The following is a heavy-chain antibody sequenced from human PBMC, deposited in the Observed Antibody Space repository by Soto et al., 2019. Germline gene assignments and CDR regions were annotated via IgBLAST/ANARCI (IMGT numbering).Heavy chain of an antibody. CDR1: GGTFSSYA. D-gene: IGHD1-26*01. V-gene: IGHV1-69*01. J-gene: IGHJ6*02. CDR3: ARREDAILSPLPYYYYYGMDV. CDR2: IIPIFGTA. Sequence: QVQLVQSGAEVKKPGSSVKVSCKASGGTFSSYAISWVRQAPGQGLEWMGGIIPIFGTANYAQKFQGRVTITADESTSTDYMELSSLRSEDTAVYYCARREDAILSPLPYYYYYGMDVWGQGTTVTVSS.